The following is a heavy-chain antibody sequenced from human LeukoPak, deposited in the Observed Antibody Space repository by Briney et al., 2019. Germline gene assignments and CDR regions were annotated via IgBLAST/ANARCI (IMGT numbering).Heavy chain of an antibody. CDR3: ARGVAAAGEYYYYYYMDV. J-gene: IGHJ6*03. D-gene: IGHD6-13*01. CDR1: GGSISSSSYY. CDR2: IDYSGST. V-gene: IGHV4-39*07. Sequence: NPSETLSLTCTVSGGSISSSSYYWGWIRQPPGKGLEWIGSIDYSGSTYYNPSLKSRVTISVDTSKNQFSLKLSSVTAADTAVYYCARGVAAAGEYYYYYYMDVWGKGTTVTISS.